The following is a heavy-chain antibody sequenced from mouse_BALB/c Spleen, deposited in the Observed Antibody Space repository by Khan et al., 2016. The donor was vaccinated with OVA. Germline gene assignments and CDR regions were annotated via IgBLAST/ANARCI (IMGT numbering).Heavy chain of an antibody. CDR2: IDPANGDT. Sequence: EVKLQQSGTELIKPGASVKLSCTASGFNIKDTYIHWVKERPEQGPEWIGRIDPANGDTKYDPKFQGKATITADTSSNTAYLQLSSLTSEDTAVYYCATLYGSPCTYWGQGTLVTVSA. J-gene: IGHJ3*01. D-gene: IGHD2-1*01. CDR1: GFNIKDTY. CDR3: ATLYGSPCTY. V-gene: IGHV14-3*02.